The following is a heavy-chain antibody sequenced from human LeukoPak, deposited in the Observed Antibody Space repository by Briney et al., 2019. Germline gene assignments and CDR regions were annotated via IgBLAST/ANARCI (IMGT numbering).Heavy chain of an antibody. CDR2: ISDSGGAT. CDR1: GFTFSNYA. J-gene: IGHJ4*02. Sequence: GASLRLSCAASGFTFSNYAMSWVRQHPGEGMEWLSAISDSGGATNCADSVKGRFTISRDDSKNTLYLQMNSLRAEDTAVYYCARDSNYYGSGSPFDYWGQGTLVTVPS. D-gene: IGHD3-10*01. V-gene: IGHV3-23*01. CDR3: ARDSNYYGSGSPFDY.